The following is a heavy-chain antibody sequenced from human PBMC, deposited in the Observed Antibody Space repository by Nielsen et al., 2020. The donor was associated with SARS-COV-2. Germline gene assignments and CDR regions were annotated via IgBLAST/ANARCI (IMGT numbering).Heavy chain of an antibody. J-gene: IGHJ4*02. V-gene: IGHV4-61*02. CDR3: ARAPGDGYILDY. D-gene: IGHD5-24*01. CDR1: GGSISSDFYY. CDR2: VYASGST. Sequence: SETLSLTCTVSGGSISSDFYYWSWIRQPAGKGLEWIGRVYASGSTNYNPSLESRITISVDTSKHQFSLKLNSVTAADTAVYYCARAPGDGYILDYWGQGTLVTVSS.